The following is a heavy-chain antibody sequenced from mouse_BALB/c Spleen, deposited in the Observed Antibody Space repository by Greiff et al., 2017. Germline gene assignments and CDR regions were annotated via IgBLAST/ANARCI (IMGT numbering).Heavy chain of an antibody. Sequence: EVKLEESGGGLVKPGGSLKLSCAASGFTFSSYAMSWVRQSPEKRLEWVAEISSGGSYTYYPDTVTGRFTISRDNAKNTLYLEMSSLRSEDTAMYYCATTIGTTGWYFDVWGAGTTVTVSS. J-gene: IGHJ1*01. CDR1: GFTFSSYA. V-gene: IGHV5-9-4*01. D-gene: IGHD2-14*01. CDR3: ATTIGTTGWYFDV. CDR2: ISSGGSYT.